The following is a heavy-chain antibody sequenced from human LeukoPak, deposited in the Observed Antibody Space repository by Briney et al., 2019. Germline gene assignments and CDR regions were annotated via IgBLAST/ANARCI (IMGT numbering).Heavy chain of an antibody. CDR3: ARGGVRGITYIDGSFDY. V-gene: IGHV4-59*01. CDR2: IYYSGST. CDR1: GGSISSYY. D-gene: IGHD3-10*01. J-gene: IGHJ4*02. Sequence: PSETLSLTCNVSGGSISSYYWSWIRQPPGKGLEWIGYIYYSGSTYYNPSLKSRLTMSVDTSKNQFSLRLTSVTAAETAVYYCARGGVRGITYIDGSFDYWGQGTLVTVSS.